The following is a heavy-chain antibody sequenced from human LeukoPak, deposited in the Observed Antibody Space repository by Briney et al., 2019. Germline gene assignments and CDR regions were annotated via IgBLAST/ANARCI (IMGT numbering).Heavy chain of an antibody. J-gene: IGHJ4*02. V-gene: IGHV3-7*03. D-gene: IGHD3-22*01. Sequence: GGSLRLSCAASGFTFSSYWMSWVRQAPGKGLEWVANIKQDGSKKNYVDSVKGRFTISRDNAKNSLYLQMNSLRAEDTAVYYCATPLDYYDSSGYHQGGDWGQGTLVTVSS. CDR3: ATPLDYYDSSGYHQGGD. CDR2: IKQDGSKK. CDR1: GFTFSSYW.